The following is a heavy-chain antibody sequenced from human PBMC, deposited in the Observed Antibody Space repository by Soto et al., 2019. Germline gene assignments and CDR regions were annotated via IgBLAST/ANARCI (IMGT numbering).Heavy chain of an antibody. J-gene: IGHJ6*03. CDR2: IYSGGST. CDR3: ASTKYYYYYYMDV. Sequence: GGSLRLSCAASGFTVSSNYMSWVRQAPGKGLEWVSVIYSGGSTYYADSVNGRFTISRDNSKNTLYLQMNSLRAEDTAVYYCASTKYYYYYYMDVWGKGTTVTVSS. D-gene: IGHD2-2*01. V-gene: IGHV3-66*01. CDR1: GFTVSSNY.